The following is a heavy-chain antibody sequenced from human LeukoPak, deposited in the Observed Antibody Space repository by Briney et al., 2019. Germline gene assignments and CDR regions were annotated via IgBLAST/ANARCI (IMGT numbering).Heavy chain of an antibody. D-gene: IGHD6-13*01. V-gene: IGHV1-2*02. J-gene: IGHJ5*02. Sequence: ASVKVSCKASGYTFTGYYMHWVQQAPGQGLEWMGWINPNSGGTNYAQKFQGRVTMTRDTSISTAYMELSRLRSDDTAVYYCARDQSGYSSPWGQGTLVTVSS. CDR1: GYTFTGYY. CDR3: ARDQSGYSSP. CDR2: INPNSGGT.